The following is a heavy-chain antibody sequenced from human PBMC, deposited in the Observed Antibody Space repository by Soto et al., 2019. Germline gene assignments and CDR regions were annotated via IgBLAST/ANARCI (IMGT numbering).Heavy chain of an antibody. J-gene: IGHJ4*02. V-gene: IGHV4-39*01. CDR2: VYYGGRS. CDR3: VSQRTSVLTQAYFDY. Sequence: SETLSLTCTVSGGSVSNSNYYWGWIRQSPGKGLEWIGSVYYGGRSYSKSSVKSRVTISVDTSKNQFSLNLNSATASDTAVYFCVSQRTSVLTQAYFDYWGPGALVTVSS. D-gene: IGHD2-8*01. CDR1: GGSVSNSNYY.